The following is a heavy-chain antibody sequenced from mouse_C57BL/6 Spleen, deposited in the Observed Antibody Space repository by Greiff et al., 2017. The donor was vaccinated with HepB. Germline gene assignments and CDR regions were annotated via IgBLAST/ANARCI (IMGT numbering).Heavy chain of an antibody. V-gene: IGHV5-17*01. CDR3: ARPGTSYYYAMDY. Sequence: EVKLMESGGGLVKPGGSLKLSCAASGFTFSDYGMHWVRQAPEKGLEWVAYISSGSSTIYYADTVKGRFTISRDNAKNTLFLQMTSLRSEDTAMYYCARPGTSYYYAMDYWGQGTSVTVSS. J-gene: IGHJ4*01. D-gene: IGHD4-1*01. CDR2: ISSGSSTI. CDR1: GFTFSDYG.